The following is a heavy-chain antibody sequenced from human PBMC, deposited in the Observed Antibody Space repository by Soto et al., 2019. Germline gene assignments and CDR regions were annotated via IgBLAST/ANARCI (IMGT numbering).Heavy chain of an antibody. CDR1: GYTISSYA. J-gene: IGHJ4*02. Sequence: GVSLRLSCAASGYTISSYAMSWVRQAPGKGLEWGSAIGGSGDNTYYADSVNGRFTISKDRSTNTLYLQMNSLRADDTALYYCAKATELASIPEGFDSWGQGTPVTVS. CDR2: IGGSGDNT. V-gene: IGHV3-23*01. D-gene: IGHD5-12*01. CDR3: AKATELASIPEGFDS.